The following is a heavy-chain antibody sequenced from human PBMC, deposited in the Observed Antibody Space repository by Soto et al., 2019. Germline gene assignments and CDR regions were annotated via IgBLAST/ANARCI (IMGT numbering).Heavy chain of an antibody. CDR2: IYSGGST. CDR3: ERGELVHVDC. Sequence: GGSLRLSCAASGFTVSSNYMSWVRQAPGKGLEWVSVIYSGGSTYYADSVKGRFTISRDNSKNSLYLQMNSLRDEDTAVYYCERGELVHVDCWGKGTLITVS. CDR1: GFTVSSNY. V-gene: IGHV3-66*01. D-gene: IGHD6-6*01. J-gene: IGHJ4*02.